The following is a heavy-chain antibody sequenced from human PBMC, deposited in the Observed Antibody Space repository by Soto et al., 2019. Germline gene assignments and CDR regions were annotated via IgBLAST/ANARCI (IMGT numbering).Heavy chain of an antibody. CDR2: INHSGST. V-gene: IGHV4-34*01. CDR3: ARGRGTVAGRRHYYYCGMDV. Sequence: LSLTCAVYGGSFSGYYWSWIRQPPGKGLEWIGEINHSGSTNYNPSLKSRVTISVDTSKNQFSLKLSSVTAADTAVYYCARGRGTVAGRRHYYYCGMDVWGQGTTVTVSS. CDR1: GGSFSGYY. J-gene: IGHJ6*02. D-gene: IGHD6-19*01.